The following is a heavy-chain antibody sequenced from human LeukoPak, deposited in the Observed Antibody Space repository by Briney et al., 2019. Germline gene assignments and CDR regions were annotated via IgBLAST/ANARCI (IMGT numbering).Heavy chain of an antibody. CDR2: ISYSGGT. D-gene: IGHD2-21*01. V-gene: IGHV4-59*01. J-gene: IGHJ4*02. Sequence: SETLSLTCTVSGGSISDYYWHWIRQPPRKGLEWIGFISYSGGTDYNPSLQSRVTISIDPSKNQVSLKLSPVTAADPAIYYCAREYSSFDYWGQGTLVTVSS. CDR1: GGSISDYY. CDR3: AREYSSFDY.